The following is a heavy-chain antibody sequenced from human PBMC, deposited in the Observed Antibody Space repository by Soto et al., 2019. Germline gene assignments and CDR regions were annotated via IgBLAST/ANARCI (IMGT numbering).Heavy chain of an antibody. CDR2: IYYNGST. D-gene: IGHD6-6*01. CDR1: GGSVSSYH. CDR3: AREFFWRSSSSPTYYYYLDV. Sequence: VQLQESGEGLLKPSETLSLTCTVSGGSVSSYHWTWIRQSPGKGLEWIGYIYYNGSTDYNPSLKSRLTVSVSTSKRQFSLRLTSVTAADTAVYYCAREFFWRSSSSPTYYYYLDVWGKGTTVTVPS. V-gene: IGHV4-59*02. J-gene: IGHJ6*03.